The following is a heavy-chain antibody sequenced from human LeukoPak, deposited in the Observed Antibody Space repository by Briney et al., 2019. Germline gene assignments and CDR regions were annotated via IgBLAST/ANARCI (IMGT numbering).Heavy chain of an antibody. V-gene: IGHV1-2*02. D-gene: IGHD3-10*01. CDR3: SGRYGPGPV. CDR2: ILPDGRDT. J-gene: IGHJ4*02. Sequence: VASVKVSCKASGYTFAAHHTHWVRQAPGQGLEWMGWILPDGRDTKYSQKFQDRLTLTTDTSTNTAYMELSRLIPDDTAVYYCSGRYGPGPVWGQGTLISASP. CDR1: GYTFAAHH.